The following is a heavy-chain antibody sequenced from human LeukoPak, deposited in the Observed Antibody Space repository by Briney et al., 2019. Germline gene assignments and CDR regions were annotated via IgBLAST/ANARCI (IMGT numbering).Heavy chain of an antibody. J-gene: IGHJ4*02. V-gene: IGHV1-2*02. CDR1: GYTFTGYY. CDR2: INPNSGGT. Sequence: ASVKVSCKASGYTFTGYYMHWVRQAPGQGLEWMGWINPNSGGTNYAQKFQGRVTMTRDTSISTAYMELSRLRSDDTAVYYCARDKRYYDFWSGYSGTAYYFDYWGQGTLVTVSS. CDR3: ARDKRYYDFWSGYSGTAYYFDY. D-gene: IGHD3-3*01.